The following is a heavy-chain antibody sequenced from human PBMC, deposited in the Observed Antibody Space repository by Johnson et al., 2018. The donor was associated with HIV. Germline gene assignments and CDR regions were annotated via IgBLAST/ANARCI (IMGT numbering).Heavy chain of an antibody. CDR1: GFTFSSHW. CDR3: ARDPAAAGSWGAFDI. Sequence: VQLVESGGGVVQPGRSLRLSCAASGFTFSSHWMHWVRQPPGKGLVWVSRINSDGSITSYADSVKGRFTISRDNAKNTLYLQMNSLRAEDTAVYYCARDPAAAGSWGAFDIWGQGTMVTVSS. D-gene: IGHD6-13*01. V-gene: IGHV3-74*01. J-gene: IGHJ3*02. CDR2: INSDGSIT.